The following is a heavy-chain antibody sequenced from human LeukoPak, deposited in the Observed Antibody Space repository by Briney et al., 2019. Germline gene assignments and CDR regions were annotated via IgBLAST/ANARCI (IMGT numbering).Heavy chain of an antibody. D-gene: IGHD3-22*01. CDR3: ARGGLRYYDSSGYHTPPRYFDL. CDR2: VTSGSTTI. V-gene: IGHV3-48*01. CDR1: GFTFGTYS. J-gene: IGHJ2*01. Sequence: GGSLRLSCAASGFTFGTYSMNWVRQAPGKGLEWVSYVTSGSTTIYYADSVKGRFTISRDNSKNTLYLQMNSPRAEDTAVYYCARGGLRYYDSSGYHTPPRYFDLWGRGTLVTVSS.